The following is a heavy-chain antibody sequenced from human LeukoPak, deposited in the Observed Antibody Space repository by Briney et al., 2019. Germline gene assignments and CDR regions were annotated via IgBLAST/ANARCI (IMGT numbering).Heavy chain of an antibody. CDR1: GYTFTTYW. CDR2: IYPGDSDP. CDR3: VRHGLGSSWFGFDY. V-gene: IGHV5-51*01. D-gene: IGHD6-13*01. Sequence: GESLKNSCKGSGYTFTTYWIGWVRQMPGKGLEWMGIIYPGDSDPRYSPSFQGQVTISADKSISTAYLQWSSLKASDSAMYYCVRHGLGSSWFGFDYWGQGTLVTVSS. J-gene: IGHJ4*02.